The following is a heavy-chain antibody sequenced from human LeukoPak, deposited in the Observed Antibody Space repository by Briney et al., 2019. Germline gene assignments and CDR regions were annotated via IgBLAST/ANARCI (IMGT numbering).Heavy chain of an antibody. V-gene: IGHV3-74*01. J-gene: IGHJ4*02. D-gene: IGHD3-22*01. CDR1: GFTFSSYW. CDR2: INDDGRNT. Sequence: GGSLRLSCAASGFTFSSYWTHWVRQAPGKGLVWVSRINDDGRNTRYADSVKGRFTISRDNAKNTVYLQMNSLRAEDTAVYYCAREPSNYYDRSGFDYWGQGTLVTVSS. CDR3: AREPSNYYDRSGFDY.